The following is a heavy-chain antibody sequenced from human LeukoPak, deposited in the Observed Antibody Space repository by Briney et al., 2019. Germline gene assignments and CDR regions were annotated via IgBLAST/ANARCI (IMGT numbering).Heavy chain of an antibody. D-gene: IGHD2-21*02. J-gene: IGHJ5*02. Sequence: SETLSLTCAVYGGSFSGYYWSWIRQPPGKGLEWIGEINHSGSTNYNPSLKSRVTIPVDTSKNQFSLKLSSVTAADTAVYYCARGNIVVVTAINWFDPWGQGTLVTVSS. CDR3: ARGNIVVVTAINWFDP. CDR1: GGSFSGYY. V-gene: IGHV4-34*01. CDR2: INHSGST.